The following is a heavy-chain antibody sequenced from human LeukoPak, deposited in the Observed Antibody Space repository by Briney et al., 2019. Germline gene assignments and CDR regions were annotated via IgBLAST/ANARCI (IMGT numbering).Heavy chain of an antibody. CDR2: ISGSGGST. CDR1: GFTFSSYA. J-gene: IGHJ3*02. V-gene: IGHV3-23*01. CDR3: AKDYSRRRPYDAFDI. D-gene: IGHD2-21*01. Sequence: PGGSLRLSCAASGFTFSSYAMSWVGQAPGKRLEWVSAISGSGGSTYYADSVKGRFTISRDNSKNTLYLQMNSLRAEDTAVYYCAKDYSRRRPYDAFDIWGQGTMVTVSS.